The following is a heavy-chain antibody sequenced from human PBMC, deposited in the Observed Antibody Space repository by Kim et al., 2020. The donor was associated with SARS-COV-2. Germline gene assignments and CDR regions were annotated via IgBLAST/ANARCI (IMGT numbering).Heavy chain of an antibody. D-gene: IGHD7-27*01. CDR2: INSDGSDT. CDR3: ARGHNWGVYWYFDL. V-gene: IGHV3-74*01. J-gene: IGHJ2*01. CDR1: GFTFSNYW. Sequence: GGSLRLSCAASGFTFSNYWMHWVRQAPGKGLVWVSRINSDGSDTRYADSVKGRFTISRDNAKNTLSLQMNSLRAEDTAVYYCARGHNWGVYWYFDLWGRGTLVAVS.